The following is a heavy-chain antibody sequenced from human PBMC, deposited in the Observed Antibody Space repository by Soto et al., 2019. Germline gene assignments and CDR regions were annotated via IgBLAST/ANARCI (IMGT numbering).Heavy chain of an antibody. CDR3: AREGIGYCSGGSCSWFDP. D-gene: IGHD2-15*01. CDR2: IIPTFGTA. CDR1: GGTFSSYA. Sequence: SVKVSCKASGGTFSSYAISWVRQAPGQGLEWMGGIIPTFGTANYAQKFQGRVTITADESTSTAYMELSSLRSEDTAVYYCAREGIGYCSGGSCSWFDPWGQGTLVTVSS. V-gene: IGHV1-69*13. J-gene: IGHJ5*02.